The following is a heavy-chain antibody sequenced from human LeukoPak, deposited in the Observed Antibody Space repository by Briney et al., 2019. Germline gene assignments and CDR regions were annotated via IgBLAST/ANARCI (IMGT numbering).Heavy chain of an antibody. J-gene: IGHJ6*02. Sequence: GGSLRLSCAASGFTFSSYDMHWVRQATGKGLEWASAIGTAGDTYYPGSVKGRFTISRENAKNSLYLQMNSLRAGDTAVYYCARGPPDYYYGMDVWGQGTTVTVSS. CDR3: ARGPPDYYYGMDV. V-gene: IGHV3-13*01. CDR1: GFTFSSYD. CDR2: IGTAGDT.